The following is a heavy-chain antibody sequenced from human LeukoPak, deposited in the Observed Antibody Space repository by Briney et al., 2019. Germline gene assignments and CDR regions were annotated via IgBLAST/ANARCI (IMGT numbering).Heavy chain of an antibody. J-gene: IGHJ4*02. CDR3: AKDGQLGGSSWFTLYFDY. CDR2: SSYDESNT. Sequence: GGSLRLSCAASRFSFRSYDMHWVRQAPGKGLEWLAVSSYDESNTYYTDSVKGRFTISRDNSKNTLYPQMNSLRPEDTAVYYCAKDGQLGGSSWFTLYFDYWGQGTLVTVSS. CDR1: RFSFRSYD. D-gene: IGHD6-13*01. V-gene: IGHV3-30*18.